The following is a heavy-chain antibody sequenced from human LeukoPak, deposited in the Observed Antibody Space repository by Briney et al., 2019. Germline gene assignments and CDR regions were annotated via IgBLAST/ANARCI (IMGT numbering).Heavy chain of an antibody. CDR2: ISSSGSTI. V-gene: IGHV3-11*01. D-gene: IGHD3-10*01. Sequence: PGGSLGLSCAASGFTFSDHYMSWIRQAPGKGLEWVSYISSSGSTIYYADSVKGRFTISRDNAKNSLYLQMNSLRAEDTAVYYCAREAMVRGVIITPWFDPWGQGTLVTVSS. CDR3: AREAMVRGVIITPWFDP. J-gene: IGHJ5*02. CDR1: GFTFSDHY.